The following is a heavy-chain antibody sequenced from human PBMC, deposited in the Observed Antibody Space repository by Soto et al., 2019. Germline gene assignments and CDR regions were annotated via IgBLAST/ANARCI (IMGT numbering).Heavy chain of an antibody. Sequence: QVQLVQSGAEVLKPGSSVKVSCKASGDTFDTFAISWVRQAPGQGLEWMGGIIPIFRTPDYAQKFQGRVTITADVSTSTAYMELTSPRSEDTAVYYCARDKDREQPGGNYYYALDVWGQGTTVTVSS. CDR2: IIPIFRTP. CDR3: ARDKDREQPGGNYYYALDV. D-gene: IGHD1-1*01. CDR1: GDTFDTFA. J-gene: IGHJ6*02. V-gene: IGHV1-69*12.